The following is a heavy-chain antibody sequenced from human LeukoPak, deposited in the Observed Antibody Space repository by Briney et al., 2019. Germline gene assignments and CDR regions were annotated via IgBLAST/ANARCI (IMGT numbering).Heavy chain of an antibody. CDR1: GFTFSSYW. CDR2: INQDQNEI. V-gene: IGHV3-7*04. CDR3: VRAQNPGGWFDP. J-gene: IGHJ5*02. Sequence: PGGSLRLSCAASGFTFSSYWMTWVRQAPGKGLEWVASINQDQNEIHYVDSVRGRFTISRDNAKNSLYLQMNSVTAEDTALYYCVRAQNPGGWFDPWGQGTLVTVSS. D-gene: IGHD3-10*01.